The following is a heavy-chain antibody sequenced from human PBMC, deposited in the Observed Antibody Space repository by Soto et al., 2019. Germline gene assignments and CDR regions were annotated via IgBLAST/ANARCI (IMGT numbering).Heavy chain of an antibody. V-gene: IGHV4-61*01. CDR3: ARSRALKYDLWSGYYEAWFDP. D-gene: IGHD3-3*01. J-gene: IGHJ5*02. CDR2: IYYSGST. CDR1: GGSVSSGSYY. Sequence: SETLSLTCTVSGGSVSSGSYYWSWIRQPPGKGLDWIGYIYYSGSTNYNPSLKSRVTISVDTPKNPFSLSPSSVTAAGTAVYYCARSRALKYDLWSGYYEAWFDPGGKGTLVTVPS.